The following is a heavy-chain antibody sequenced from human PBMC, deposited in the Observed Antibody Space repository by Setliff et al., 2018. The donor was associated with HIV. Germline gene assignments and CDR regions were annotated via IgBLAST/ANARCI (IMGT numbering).Heavy chain of an antibody. J-gene: IGHJ4*02. CDR3: ARTRSGGSSVYYYFDY. Sequence: ASVKVSCKASGYTFTNYAMHWVRQAPGQRLEWMGWINAGNGDTKYSQKFQGRVTFTWDTSASTAYMELGSLGFDDTAVYFCARTRSGGSSVYYYFDYWGQGTPVTVSS. CDR1: GYTFTNYA. D-gene: IGHD2-15*01. CDR2: INAGNGDT. V-gene: IGHV1-3*01.